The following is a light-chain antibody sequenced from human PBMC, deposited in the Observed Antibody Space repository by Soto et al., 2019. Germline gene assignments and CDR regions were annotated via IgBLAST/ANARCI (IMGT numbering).Light chain of an antibody. Sequence: DIQITQSPRTLPASVGDSVTIASRASQLISSWLAWYQQKPWKAPKLLIYKASRLERGVPSRVCGSESGTEFTITTSILQADAFANYYSEQYDNSWTFGNGTKVEIK. J-gene: IGKJ1*01. CDR1: QLISSW. CDR2: KAS. CDR3: EQYDNSWT. V-gene: IGKV1-5*03.